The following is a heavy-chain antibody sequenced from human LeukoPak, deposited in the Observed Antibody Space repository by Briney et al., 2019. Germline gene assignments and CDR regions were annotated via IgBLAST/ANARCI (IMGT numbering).Heavy chain of an antibody. D-gene: IGHD2-2*01. CDR3: AKDSAHLVVVPAANLGYYYMDV. CDR1: GFTFSSYG. CDR2: IRYDGSNK. Sequence: GGSLRLSCAASGFTFSSYGMHWVRQAPGKGLEWVAFIRYDGSNKYYADSVKGRFTISRDNSKNTLYLQMNSLRAEDTAVYYCAKDSAHLVVVPAANLGYYYMDVWGKGTTVTVSS. J-gene: IGHJ6*03. V-gene: IGHV3-30*02.